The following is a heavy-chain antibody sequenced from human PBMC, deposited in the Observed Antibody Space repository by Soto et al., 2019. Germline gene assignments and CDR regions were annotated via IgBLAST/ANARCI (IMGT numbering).Heavy chain of an antibody. CDR2: IYTSGST. CDR1: GGSIRSYY. J-gene: IGHJ6*02. V-gene: IGHV4-4*07. D-gene: IGHD3-3*01. CDR3: AIEAASGFGMDV. Sequence: KSSETLSLTCNVSGGSIRSYYWSWVRQPAGKPLEWIGRIYTSGSTNYNPSLKSRVSMSVDTSKNQFSLEVTSVTAADTAVYYCAIEAASGFGMDVWGQGTTVTVSS.